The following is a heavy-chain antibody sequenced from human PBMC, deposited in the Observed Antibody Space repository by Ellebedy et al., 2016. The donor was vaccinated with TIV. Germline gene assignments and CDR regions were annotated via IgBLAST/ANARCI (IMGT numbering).Heavy chain of an antibody. D-gene: IGHD3-10*01. CDR3: ARFGSY. Sequence: SETLSLXXTVSGGSISTYYWSWIRQPPGKGLEWIGYIYYSGSTNYNPSLKSRVTISVDTSKNHFSLKLSSVTAADTAVYYCARFGSYWGQGTLVTVSS. CDR2: IYYSGST. J-gene: IGHJ4*02. V-gene: IGHV4-59*12. CDR1: GGSISTYY.